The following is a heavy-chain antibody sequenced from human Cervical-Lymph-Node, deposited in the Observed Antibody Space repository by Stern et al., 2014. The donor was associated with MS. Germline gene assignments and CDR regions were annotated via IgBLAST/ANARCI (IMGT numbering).Heavy chain of an antibody. V-gene: IGHV1-69*01. Sequence: QVQLVQSGPEVKKPGSSVKVSCKASGGTFSNYAISWVRQAPGQRLEWMGGLIIIFDTATYAHKLQGRVTLSPDESTTTANMELRSLRSEDTAVYYCARASERSGYYPDYFQYWGQGTPVTVSS. CDR3: ARASERSGYYPDYFQY. CDR1: GGTFSNYA. J-gene: IGHJ1*01. CDR2: LIIIFDTA. D-gene: IGHD3-22*01.